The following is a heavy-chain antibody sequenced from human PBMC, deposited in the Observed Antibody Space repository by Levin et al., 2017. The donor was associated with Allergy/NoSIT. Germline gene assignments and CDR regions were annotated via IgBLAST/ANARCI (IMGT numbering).Heavy chain of an antibody. CDR3: ARDRDSYGLSRGAYNWFDP. CDR2: ISAYNGNT. J-gene: IGHJ5*02. CDR1: GYTFTSYG. D-gene: IGHD5-18*01. Sequence: ASVKVSCKASGYTFTSYGISWVRQAPGQGLEWMGWISAYNGNTNYAQKLQGRVTMTTDTSTSTAYMELRSLRSDDTAVYYCARDRDSYGLSRGAYNWFDPWGQGTLVTVSS. V-gene: IGHV1-18*01.